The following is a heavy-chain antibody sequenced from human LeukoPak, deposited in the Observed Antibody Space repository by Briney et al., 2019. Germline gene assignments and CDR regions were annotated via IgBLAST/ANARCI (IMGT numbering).Heavy chain of an antibody. J-gene: IGHJ3*02. Sequence: PSETLSLTCTVSGGSISSYYWSWIRQPAGEGLEGIGRLYTSGSTSYNPSLKSRVTMSVDTSKNQFSLKLSSVTAADTAVYYCARDFSPTVVTRDAFDIWGQGTMVTVSS. CDR1: GGSISSYY. CDR2: LYTSGST. CDR3: ARDFSPTVVTRDAFDI. D-gene: IGHD4-23*01. V-gene: IGHV4-4*07.